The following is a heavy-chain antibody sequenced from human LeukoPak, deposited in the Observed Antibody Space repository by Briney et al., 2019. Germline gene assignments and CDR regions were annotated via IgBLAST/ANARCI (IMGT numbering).Heavy chain of an antibody. Sequence: ASVKVSCKASGGTFSSYEISWVRQAPGQGLEWMGWINPNSGGTNYAQKFQGRVTMTSDKSINTVYMELSGLTSDDTAIYYCARGPNHYYYMDFWGKGTTVSVSS. CDR2: INPNSGGT. J-gene: IGHJ6*03. D-gene: IGHD2-8*01. CDR3: ARGPNHYYYMDF. V-gene: IGHV1-2*02. CDR1: GGTFSSYE.